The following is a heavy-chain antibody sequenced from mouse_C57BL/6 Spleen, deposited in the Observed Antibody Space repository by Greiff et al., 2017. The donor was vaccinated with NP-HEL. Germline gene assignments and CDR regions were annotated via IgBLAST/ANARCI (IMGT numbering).Heavy chain of an antibody. J-gene: IGHJ1*03. V-gene: IGHV1-55*01. CDR3: ARNFDYDRYFDV. D-gene: IGHD2-4*01. Sequence: QVQLQQSGAELVKPGASVKMSCKASGYTFTSYWITWVKQRPGQGLEWIGDIYPGSGSTNYNEKFKSKATLTVDTSSSTAYMQLSSLTSEDSAVYYCARNFDYDRYFDVWGTGTTVTVSS. CDR1: GYTFTSYW. CDR2: IYPGSGST.